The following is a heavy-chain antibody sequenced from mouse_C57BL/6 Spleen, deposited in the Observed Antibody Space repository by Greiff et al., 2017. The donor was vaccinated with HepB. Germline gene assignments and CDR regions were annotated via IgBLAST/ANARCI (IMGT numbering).Heavy chain of an antibody. CDR3: ARSGTRWDWYFDV. D-gene: IGHD4-1*01. V-gene: IGHV1-64*01. CDR2: IHPNSGST. J-gene: IGHJ1*03. Sequence: QVQLQQPGAELVKPGASVKLSCKASGYTFTSYWMHWVKQRPGQGLEWIGMIHPNSGSTNYNEKFKSKATLTVDKSSSTAYMQLSSLTSEDSAVYHCARSGTRWDWYFDVWGTGTTVTVSS. CDR1: GYTFTSYW.